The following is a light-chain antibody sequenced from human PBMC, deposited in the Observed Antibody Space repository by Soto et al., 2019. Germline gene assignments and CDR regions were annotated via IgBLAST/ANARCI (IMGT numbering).Light chain of an antibody. Sequence: AIRMTQSPSSLSASTGDRVTITCRASQGISSYLAWYQQKPGKAPKLLIYAASTLQSGVPSRFSGSGSGTDFTLTISCLQSEDFATYYCLQYYSYPLTFGQGTRLEIK. CDR1: QGISSY. V-gene: IGKV1-8*01. CDR3: LQYYSYPLT. J-gene: IGKJ5*01. CDR2: AAS.